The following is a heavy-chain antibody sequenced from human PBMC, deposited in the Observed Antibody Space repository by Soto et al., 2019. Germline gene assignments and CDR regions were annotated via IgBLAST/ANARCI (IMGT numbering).Heavy chain of an antibody. D-gene: IGHD6-6*01. V-gene: IGHV4-34*01. CDR1: GGSFSGYY. CDR3: ARGGEYSSSSYFDY. Sequence: SETLSLTCAVYGGSFSGYYWSWIRQPPGKGLEWIGKINHSGSTNYNPSLKSRVTIPVDTSKNQFSLKLSSVTAADTAVYYGARGGEYSSSSYFDYWGQGTLVTVSS. J-gene: IGHJ4*02. CDR2: INHSGST.